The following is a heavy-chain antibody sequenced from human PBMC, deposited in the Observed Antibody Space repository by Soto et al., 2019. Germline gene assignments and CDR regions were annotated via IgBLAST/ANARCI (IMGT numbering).Heavy chain of an antibody. J-gene: IGHJ6*02. D-gene: IGHD3-10*01. CDR1: STSSYY. CDR2: VSSTGST. V-gene: IGHV4-59*01. CDR3: ARVAAFWSNYVHYYSGMDV. Sequence: PSETLSLTCNGSTSSYYWAWIRKPPGRGLEWIGSVSSTGSTKYNPSPKSRVTISIDTSRSQFTLQVTSVTAADTAVYYCARVAAFWSNYVHYYSGMDVWGQGTTVTVSS.